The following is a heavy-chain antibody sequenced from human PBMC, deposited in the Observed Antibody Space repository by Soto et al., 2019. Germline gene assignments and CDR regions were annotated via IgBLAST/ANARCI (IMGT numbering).Heavy chain of an antibody. J-gene: IGHJ6*02. CDR2: IIPIFDTA. V-gene: IGHV1-69*13. Sequence: ASVQVSCKASGGTFSDSTINWVRQAPGQRLEWMGGIIPIFDTANYAEKFQGRVTITADESTSTSFMEVSSLRSEDTAVYYCARNGTLTGYSYGMDVWGQGNMVTVS. D-gene: IGHD1-1*01. CDR3: ARNGTLTGYSYGMDV. CDR1: GGTFSDST.